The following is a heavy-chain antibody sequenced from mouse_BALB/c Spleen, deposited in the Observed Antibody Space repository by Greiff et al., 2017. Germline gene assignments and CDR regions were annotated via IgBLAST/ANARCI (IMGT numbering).Heavy chain of an antibody. J-gene: IGHJ4*01. D-gene: IGHD2-14*01. CDR2: IDPANGNT. CDR3: ARGKVRNYYAMDY. V-gene: IGHV14-3*02. Sequence: VQLQQSGAELVKPGASVKLSCTASGFNIKDTYMHWVKQRPEQGLEWIGRIDPANGNTKYDTKFQGKATITADTSSNTAYLQLSSLTSEDTAVYYCARGKVRNYYAMDYWGQGTSVTVSS. CDR1: GFNIKDTY.